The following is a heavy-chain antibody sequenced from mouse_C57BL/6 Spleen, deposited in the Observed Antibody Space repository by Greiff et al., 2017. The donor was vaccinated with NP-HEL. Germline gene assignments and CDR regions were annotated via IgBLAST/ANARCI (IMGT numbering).Heavy chain of an antibody. Sequence: EVQVVESGGDLVKPGGSLKLSCAASGFTFSSYGMSWVRQTPDKRLEWVATISSGGSYTYYPDSVKGRFTISRDNAKNTLYLQMSSLKSEDTAMYYCARDTYWDGAWFAYWGQGTLVTVSA. J-gene: IGHJ3*01. CDR2: ISSGGSYT. CDR1: GFTFSSYG. V-gene: IGHV5-6*01. CDR3: ARDTYWDGAWFAY. D-gene: IGHD4-1*01.